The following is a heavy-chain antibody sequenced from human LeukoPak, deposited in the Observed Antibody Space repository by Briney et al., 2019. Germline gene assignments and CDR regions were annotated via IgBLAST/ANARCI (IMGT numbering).Heavy chain of an antibody. CDR1: GFAFSTYA. J-gene: IGHJ4*02. CDR2: ISNDGSKK. V-gene: IGHV3-30*04. D-gene: IGHD5-18*01. CDR3: AKDRYSYAFEYSDS. Sequence: GGSLRLSCAASGFAFSTYAMHWVRQAPGKGLDWVAVISNDGSKKYYADSVKGRFTISRDNSKNTLSLQVSSLRTEDTAVYYCAKDRYSYAFEYSDSWGQGTLVTVSS.